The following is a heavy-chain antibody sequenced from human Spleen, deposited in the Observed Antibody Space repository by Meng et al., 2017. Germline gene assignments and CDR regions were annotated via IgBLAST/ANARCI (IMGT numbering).Heavy chain of an antibody. V-gene: IGHV3-74*01. CDR2: INRDGSTT. Sequence: GESLKISCAASGFTFSSYWMHLVRQAPGKGLVWVSRINRDGSTTNYADSVKGRFTISRDNAKNTLYLQMNSLRAEDTAVYYCARGTVTSYFNYWGQGTLVTVSS. CDR1: GFTFSSYW. J-gene: IGHJ4*02. CDR3: ARGTVTSYFNY. D-gene: IGHD4-17*01.